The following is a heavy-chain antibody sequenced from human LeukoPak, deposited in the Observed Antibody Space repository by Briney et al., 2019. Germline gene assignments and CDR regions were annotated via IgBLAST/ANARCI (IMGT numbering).Heavy chain of an antibody. CDR2: IYYSGST. V-gene: IGHV4-59*01. D-gene: IGHD4-17*01. J-gene: IGHJ5*02. CDR1: GGSISSYY. CDR3: ARDKAADGDYSNWFDP. Sequence: SETLSLTCTVSGGSISSYYWSWIRQPPGKGLEWIGYIYYSGSTNYNPSLKSRATISVDTSKNQFSLKLSSVTAADTAVYYCARDKAADGDYSNWFDPWGQGTLVTVSS.